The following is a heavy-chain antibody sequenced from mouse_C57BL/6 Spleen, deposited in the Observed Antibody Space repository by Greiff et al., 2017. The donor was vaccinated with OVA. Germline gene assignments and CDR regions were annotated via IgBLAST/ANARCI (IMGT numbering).Heavy chain of an antibody. CDR1: GYTFTSYW. CDR2: IDPSDSET. CDR3: ARYSSYDWFAY. D-gene: IGHD1-1*01. Sequence: QVQLQQPGAELVRPGSSVKLSCKASGYTFTSYWMHWVKQRPIQGLEWIGNIDPSDSETHYNQKFKDKATLTVDKSSSTAYMQLSSLTSEDSASYYCARYSSYDWFAYWGQGTLVTVAA. V-gene: IGHV1-52*01. J-gene: IGHJ3*01.